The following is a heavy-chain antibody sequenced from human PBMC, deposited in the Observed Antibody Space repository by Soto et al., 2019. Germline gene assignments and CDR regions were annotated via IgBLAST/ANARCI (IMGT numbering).Heavy chain of an antibody. Sequence: SGPTLVNPTPTLTLTCTFSGFSLTTSGMCVSWIRQPPGKALEWLARIDWDDDKYYSTSLKTRLTISKDTSKNQVVLTMTNMDPVDTATYYCARIRVAAAGTGYDYWGQGTLVTVSS. CDR1: GFSLTTSGMC. CDR2: IDWDDDK. D-gene: IGHD6-13*01. V-gene: IGHV2-70*11. CDR3: ARIRVAAAGTGYDY. J-gene: IGHJ4*02.